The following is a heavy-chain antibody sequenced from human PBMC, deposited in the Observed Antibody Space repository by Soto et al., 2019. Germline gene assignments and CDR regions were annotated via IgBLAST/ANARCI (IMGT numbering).Heavy chain of an antibody. CDR2: ISSSSTYI. D-gene: IGHD5-12*01. CDR1: GFTFRGYA. CDR3: ARDPDYDAFDI. J-gene: IGHJ3*02. Sequence: GGSLRLSYAASGFTFRGYAMSWVRQAPGKGLEWVSSISSSSTYIYYADSVKGRFTISRDNAKNSLYLQMNSLRAEDTAVYYCARDPDYDAFDIWGQGTMVTV. V-gene: IGHV3-21*01.